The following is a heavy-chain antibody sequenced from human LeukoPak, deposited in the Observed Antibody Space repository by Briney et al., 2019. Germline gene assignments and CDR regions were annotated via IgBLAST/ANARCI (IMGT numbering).Heavy chain of an antibody. V-gene: IGHV4-59*01. J-gene: IGHJ4*02. CDR2: IYYSGST. Sequence: SETLSLTCTVSGDSISSYYWSWIRQPPGKGLEWIGYIYYSGSTNYNPSLKSRVTISVDTSKNQFSLKLSSVTAEDTAVYYCAREPDYVSGTSDYWGQGTLVTVSS. CDR1: GDSISSYY. CDR3: AREPDYVSGTSDY. D-gene: IGHD3-10*01.